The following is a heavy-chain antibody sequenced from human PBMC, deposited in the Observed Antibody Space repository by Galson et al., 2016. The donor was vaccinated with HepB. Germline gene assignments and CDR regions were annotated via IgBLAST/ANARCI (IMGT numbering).Heavy chain of an antibody. J-gene: IGHJ4*02. CDR2: IYYSGRT. Sequence: SETLSLTCSVSGGSVSSENYYWGWIRQPPGKGLEFIGSIYYSGRTYYNPSLKSRVTMSVDTSKTQISLKLTSVTAADTAVYYCPTPGPTATWGYYYFGYWGQGTLVTVSS. D-gene: IGHD1-1*01. CDR3: PTPGPTATWGYYYFGY. CDR1: GGSVSSENYY. V-gene: IGHV4-39*01.